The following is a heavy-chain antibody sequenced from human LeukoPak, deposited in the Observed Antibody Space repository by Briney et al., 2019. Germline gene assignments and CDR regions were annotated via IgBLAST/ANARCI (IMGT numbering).Heavy chain of an antibody. CDR2: ISGSGGST. CDR3: AKLSDYYGSGSYLDY. J-gene: IGHJ4*02. D-gene: IGHD3-10*01. Sequence: PGGSLRLSCAASGFTFSSYAMSWVRQAPGKGLEWVSAISGSGGSTYYADSVKGRFTISRDNSKNTLYQQMNSLRAEDTAVYYCAKLSDYYGSGSYLDYWGQGTLVTVSS. V-gene: IGHV3-23*01. CDR1: GFTFSSYA.